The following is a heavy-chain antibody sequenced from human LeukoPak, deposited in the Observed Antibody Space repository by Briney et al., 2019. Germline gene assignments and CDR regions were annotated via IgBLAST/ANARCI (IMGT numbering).Heavy chain of an antibody. CDR1: GYTLTELS. CDR2: FDPEDGET. Sequence: GASVKVSCKVSGYTLTELSMHWVRQAPGKGLEWMGGFDPEDGETIYAQKFQGRVTMTEDTSTDTAYMELSSLRSEDTAVYYCATAPQPEYYYDSREGWYFDYWGQGTLVTVSS. CDR3: ATAPQPEYYYDSREGWYFDY. J-gene: IGHJ4*02. D-gene: IGHD3-22*01. V-gene: IGHV1-24*01.